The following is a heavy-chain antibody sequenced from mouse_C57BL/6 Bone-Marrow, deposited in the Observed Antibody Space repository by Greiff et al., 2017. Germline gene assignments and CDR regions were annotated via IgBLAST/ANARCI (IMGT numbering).Heavy chain of an antibody. CDR2: ISYDGSN. CDR3: AREHYYGSSYYFDY. V-gene: IGHV3-6*01. D-gene: IGHD1-1*01. Sequence: EVKLLESGPGLVKPSQSLSLTCSVTGYSITSGYYWNWIRQFPGNKLEWMGYISYDGSNNYNPSLKNRISITRDTSKNQFFLKLNSVTTEDTATYYCAREHYYGSSYYFDYWGQGTTLTVSS. CDR1: GYSITSGYY. J-gene: IGHJ2*01.